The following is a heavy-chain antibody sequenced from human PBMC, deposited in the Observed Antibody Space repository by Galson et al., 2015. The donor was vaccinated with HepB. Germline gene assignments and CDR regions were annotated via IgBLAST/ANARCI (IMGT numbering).Heavy chain of an antibody. CDR1: GGSISSYY. Sequence: ETLSLTCTVSGGSISSYYWSRIRQPPRKGLEWIGYIYYSGSTNYNPSLKSRVTISVDTSKNQFSLKLSSVTAADTAVYYCARSSLDYYDSSGYFVSWFDPWGQGTLVTVSS. CDR2: IYYSGST. CDR3: ARSSLDYYDSSGYFVSWFDP. V-gene: IGHV4-59*01. J-gene: IGHJ5*02. D-gene: IGHD3-22*01.